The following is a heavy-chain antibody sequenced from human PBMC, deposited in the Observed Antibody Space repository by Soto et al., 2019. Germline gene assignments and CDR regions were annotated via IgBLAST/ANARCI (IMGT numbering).Heavy chain of an antibody. CDR2: INPSGGST. Sequence: QVQLVQSGAEVKKPGASVKVSCKASGYTFTSYYMHWVRQAPGQGLEWMGIINPSGGSTSYAQKLQGRVTMTRDTSTSTVYMELSSLRSEDTAVYYCARAPPSYGGNHAFDYWGQGTLVTVSS. CDR3: ARAPPSYGGNHAFDY. D-gene: IGHD2-15*01. V-gene: IGHV1-46*01. CDR1: GYTFTSYY. J-gene: IGHJ4*02.